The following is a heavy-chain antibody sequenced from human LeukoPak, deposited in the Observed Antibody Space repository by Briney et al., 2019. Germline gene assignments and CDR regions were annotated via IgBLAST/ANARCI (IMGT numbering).Heavy chain of an antibody. D-gene: IGHD1-14*01. CDR3: ARDTGPDLDY. CDR2: ISGSSSYI. Sequence: PGGSLRLSCVASGFTFSSYSMNWVRQAPGKGLEWVSCISGSSSYISHADSVKGRFTISRDNAKNSVYLQMNSLRAEDTAVYYCARDTGPDLDYWGQGTLVTVSS. V-gene: IGHV3-21*01. J-gene: IGHJ4*02. CDR1: GFTFSSYS.